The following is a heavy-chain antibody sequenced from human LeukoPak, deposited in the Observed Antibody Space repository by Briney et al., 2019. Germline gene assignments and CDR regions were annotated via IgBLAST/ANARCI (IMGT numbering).Heavy chain of an antibody. J-gene: IGHJ2*01. Sequence: SETLSLTCTVSGGSISSYYWSWLRQPPGGGLEWVGYIYYSGSTNYHPSLKGRVTISVDTSKNQFSLKMSPVAAAAPAGYYWARRWMAAAGKAGWYFDLWGRSTLVTVSP. CDR3: ARRWMAAAGKAGWYFDL. CDR2: IYYSGST. D-gene: IGHD6-13*01. CDR1: GGSISSYY. V-gene: IGHV4-59*08.